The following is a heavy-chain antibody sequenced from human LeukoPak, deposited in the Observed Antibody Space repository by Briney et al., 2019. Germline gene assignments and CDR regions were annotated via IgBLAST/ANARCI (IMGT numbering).Heavy chain of an antibody. CDR3: ARDGTRYCSSTSCRYNWFDP. D-gene: IGHD2-2*01. J-gene: IGHJ5*02. CDR1: GYSFTSYG. CDR2: IIPIFGTA. V-gene: IGHV1-69*05. Sequence: GASVKVSCKASGYSFTSYGFSWVRQAPGQGLEWMGGIIPIFGTANYAQKFQGRVTITTDQSTSTAYMELSSLRSEDTAVYYCARDGTRYCSSTSCRYNWFDPWGQGTLVTVSS.